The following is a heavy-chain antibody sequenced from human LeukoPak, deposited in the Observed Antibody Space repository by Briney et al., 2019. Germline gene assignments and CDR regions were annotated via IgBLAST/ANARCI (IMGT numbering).Heavy chain of an antibody. D-gene: IGHD2-15*01. J-gene: IGHJ2*01. CDR1: GDSISSSSYF. CDR2: SYYTGNT. V-gene: IGHV4-39*07. Sequence: SETLSLTCTVSGDSISSSSYFWGWIRQSPGQGLEWIGTSYYTGNTYYNPSLKSRATISLDTSRNQFSLRLTSVIVADTALYYCARMRSYWYFDLWGRGTLVAVSS. CDR3: ARMRSYWYFDL.